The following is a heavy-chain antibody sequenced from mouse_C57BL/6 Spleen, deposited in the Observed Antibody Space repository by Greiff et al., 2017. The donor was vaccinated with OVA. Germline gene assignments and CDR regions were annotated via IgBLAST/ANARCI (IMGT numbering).Heavy chain of an antibody. CDR1: GYTFTSYW. D-gene: IGHD1-1*01. J-gene: IGHJ3*01. Sequence: QVQLQQSGAELVRPGTSVKLSCKASGYTFTSYWMHWVKQRPGQGLEWIGVIDPSDSYTNYNQKFKGKATLTVDTSSSTAYMQLSSLTSEDSAVYYCAREDYGSSSFAYWGQGTLVTVSA. V-gene: IGHV1-59*01. CDR2: IDPSDSYT. CDR3: AREDYGSSSFAY.